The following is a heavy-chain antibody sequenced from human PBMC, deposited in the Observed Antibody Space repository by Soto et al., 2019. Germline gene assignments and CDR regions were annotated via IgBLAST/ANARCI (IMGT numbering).Heavy chain of an antibody. Sequence: PGGSLRLSCAGSGFTFRSYAMSWVRQAQEKGLEWVPGITGSSGNRYYADSVKVRFSISRDNSSSTLYLQMNSLRVEDTAVYFCAKDLPAYYDYVWGSYRYRTWFDPWGQGTLVTVSS. CDR3: AKDLPAYYDYVWGSYRYRTWFDP. CDR2: ITGSSGNR. V-gene: IGHV3-23*01. D-gene: IGHD3-16*02. J-gene: IGHJ5*02. CDR1: GFTFRSYA.